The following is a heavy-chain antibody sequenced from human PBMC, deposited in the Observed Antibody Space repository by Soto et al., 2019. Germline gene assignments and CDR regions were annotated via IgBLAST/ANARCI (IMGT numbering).Heavy chain of an antibody. CDR3: ARADYYDSSGFYYDC. D-gene: IGHD3-22*01. V-gene: IGHV1-46*01. CDR1: GYIFTNHY. J-gene: IGHJ4*02. Sequence: QVQLVQSGAEVKKPGASVKVSCKASGYIFTNHYIHWVRQAPGQGLEWMGIINPSGGSTNYFQKFRGRITMTRDTSTSTVYMELSSLRSEDTAVYFCARADYYDSSGFYYDCWGQGSLVTVSS. CDR2: INPSGGST.